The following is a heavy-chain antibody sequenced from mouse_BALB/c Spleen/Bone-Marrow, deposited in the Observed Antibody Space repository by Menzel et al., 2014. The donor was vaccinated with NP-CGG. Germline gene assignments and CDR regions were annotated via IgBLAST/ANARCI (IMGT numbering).Heavy chain of an antibody. V-gene: IGHV1-54*01. CDR3: ARNANGLFAY. CDR1: GYAFTNYL. D-gene: IGHD4-1*01. J-gene: IGHJ3*01. Sequence: QVQLKQSGAELVRPGTSVKVSCKASGYAFTNYLIEWVQQRPGKGREWIGVINPGSGGTNYNEKFKGKATLNADKTFSTAYMQLSSLTSDDTAVYFWARNANGLFAYWGQGTLVTVSA. CDR2: INPGSGGT.